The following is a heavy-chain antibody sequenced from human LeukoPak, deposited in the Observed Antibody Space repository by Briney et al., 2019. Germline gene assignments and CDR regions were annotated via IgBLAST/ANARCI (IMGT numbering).Heavy chain of an antibody. D-gene: IGHD3-10*01. CDR3: ARVFHYGSGTFDL. Sequence: PSETLSLTCTVSGGSLSNYYWSWIRQPPGKGLGWIGYIYYSGSPTYNPSLRSRVTISVDTSKNQFSLKLSSVTAADTAVYYCARVFHYGSGTFDLWGRGTLVTVSS. V-gene: IGHV4-59*01. CDR1: GGSLSNYY. J-gene: IGHJ2*01. CDR2: IYYSGSP.